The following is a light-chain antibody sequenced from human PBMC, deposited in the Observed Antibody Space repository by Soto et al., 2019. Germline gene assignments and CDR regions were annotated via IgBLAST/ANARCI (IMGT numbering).Light chain of an antibody. CDR2: SAS. CDR3: QQYGSSLPIT. J-gene: IGKJ5*01. CDR1: QNVNSRY. Sequence: EIVVAQSPGTLSLTQWEIATLSCRASQNVNSRYLAWYQQKPGQAPRLLIYSASSRATGIPDRFSGSGSGTDFTLTISRLDPEDFAVYYCQQYGSSLPITFGQGTRLEI. V-gene: IGKV3-20*01.